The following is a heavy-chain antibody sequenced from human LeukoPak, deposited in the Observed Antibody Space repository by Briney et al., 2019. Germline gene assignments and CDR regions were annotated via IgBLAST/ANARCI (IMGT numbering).Heavy chain of an antibody. D-gene: IGHD3-3*02. CDR1: GFTFSSYA. J-gene: IGHJ5*02. CDR2: ISGSGGST. Sequence: GGSLRPSCAASGFTFSSYAMSWVRQAPGKGLEWVSAISGSGGSTYYADSVKGRFTISRDNSKNTLYLQMNSLRAEDTAVYYCAKDFSFSHSAGWFDPWGQGTLVTVSS. CDR3: AKDFSFSHSAGWFDP. V-gene: IGHV3-23*01.